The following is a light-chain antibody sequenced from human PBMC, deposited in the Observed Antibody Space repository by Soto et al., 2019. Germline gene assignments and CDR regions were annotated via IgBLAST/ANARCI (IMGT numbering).Light chain of an antibody. J-gene: IGKJ5*01. CDR3: QQYGSSVT. CDR1: QSVSNNY. V-gene: IGKV3-20*01. CDR2: GAS. Sequence: EVVMRQSPATLSVSPGEGATLSCRASQSVSNNYLAWYQQKPGQAPRLLIYGASSRATGIPDRFSGSGSGTDFTLTISRLEPEDFAVYYCQQYGSSVTFGQGTRLEIK.